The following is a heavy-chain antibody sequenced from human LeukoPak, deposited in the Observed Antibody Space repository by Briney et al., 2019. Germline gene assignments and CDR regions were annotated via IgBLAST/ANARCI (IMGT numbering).Heavy chain of an antibody. J-gene: IGHJ5*02. CDR3: ARLKDYDDLRGWFDP. CDR2: IHCSGST. D-gene: IGHD4-17*01. Sequence: SETLSLTCSVSGGSISSYYWSWIRQPPGKGLEWIGYIHCSGSTNYNPSLKSRVTISVDTPKNQFSLNLSSVTAADTAVYYCARLKDYDDLRGWFDPWGQGTLVTASS. V-gene: IGHV4-59*01. CDR1: GGSISSYY.